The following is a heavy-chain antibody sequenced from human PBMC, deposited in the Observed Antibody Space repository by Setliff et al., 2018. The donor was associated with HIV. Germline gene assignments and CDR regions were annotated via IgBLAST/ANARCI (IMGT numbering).Heavy chain of an antibody. V-gene: IGHV4-34*01. CDR1: AGSISGYY. Sequence: NPSETLSLTCAVYAGSISGYYWSWIRQSPGKGLEWIGEINHSGSTNYNPSLKSRVTISVDTSKNQFSLQVTSVTAADTAVYYCARDPYCPNTCYEDFTFDSWGQGTLVTVSS. J-gene: IGHJ4*02. D-gene: IGHD2-8*01. CDR2: INHSGST. CDR3: ARDPYCPNTCYEDFTFDS.